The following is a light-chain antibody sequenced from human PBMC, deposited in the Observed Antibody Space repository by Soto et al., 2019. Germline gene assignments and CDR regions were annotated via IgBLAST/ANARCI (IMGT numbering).Light chain of an antibody. CDR1: QTIRGY. J-gene: IGKJ1*01. CDR3: QHYDAYSTWT. Sequence: IHMTQSPATLSASVSYRVTITFLSIQTIRGYLALYQQKPGKAPKLLIYKASTLESGVPSRFSGSGSGTEFTLTISSLQPDDFATYYCQHYDAYSTWTFGQGTKVDIK. V-gene: IGKV1-5*03. CDR2: KAS.